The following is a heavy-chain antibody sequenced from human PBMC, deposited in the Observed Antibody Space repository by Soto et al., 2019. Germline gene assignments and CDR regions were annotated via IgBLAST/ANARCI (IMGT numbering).Heavy chain of an antibody. J-gene: IGHJ6*02. V-gene: IGHV4-38-2*01. CDR1: GYSIASGYY. Sequence: ETLSLSCAVSGYSIASGYYWSWIRQSPGKGLEWIGSIYHAGSVYYNPSLNSRVAVSLDTSKNHFSLKLTSVTAADTAVYYCARTFEYYGMDVWGQGTKVTVSS. CDR3: ARTFEYYGMDV. D-gene: IGHD3-9*01. CDR2: IYHAGSV.